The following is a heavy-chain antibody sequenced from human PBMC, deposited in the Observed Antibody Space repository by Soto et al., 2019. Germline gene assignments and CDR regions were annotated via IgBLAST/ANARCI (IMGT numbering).Heavy chain of an antibody. Sequence: ASVKVSCKASGYNFMPYGVNWVRQAPGQGLEWMGWISPWKGNTNYAQSFQGRVTMTTDTSTSTAYMELRSLTSDDTAVYYCARDLSTIPAAGRFDPWGQGTLVTVSS. CDR3: ARDLSTIPAAGRFDP. V-gene: IGHV1-18*04. D-gene: IGHD2-2*01. J-gene: IGHJ5*02. CDR2: ISPWKGNT. CDR1: GYNFMPYG.